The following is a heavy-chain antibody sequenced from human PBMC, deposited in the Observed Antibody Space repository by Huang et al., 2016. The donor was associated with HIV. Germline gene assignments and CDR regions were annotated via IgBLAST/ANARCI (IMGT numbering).Heavy chain of an antibody. CDR2: IYHSGTT. CDR1: GGSISSSSYY. CDR3: AAHGRIVGIPAAPLRFDP. J-gene: IGHJ5*02. D-gene: IGHD6-13*01. V-gene: IGHV4-39*01. Sequence: QLQLQESGPGLVKPSATLSLTCTVSGGSISSSSYYWGWIRQPPGKGLEWSGSIYHSGTTYYNPALKRRVTISVDTSRTQFALKLSSVTAADTAVYYCAAHGRIVGIPAAPLRFDPWGQGTLVTVSS.